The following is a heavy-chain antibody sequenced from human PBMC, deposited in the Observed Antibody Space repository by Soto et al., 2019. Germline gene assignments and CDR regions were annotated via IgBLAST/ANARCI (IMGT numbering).Heavy chain of an antibody. J-gene: IGHJ6*03. CDR1: GGSISSYY. CDR2: IYYSGST. D-gene: IGHD4-4*01. V-gene: IGHV4-59*01. Sequence: KPSETLSLTCTVSGGSISSYYWSWIRQPPGKGLEWIGYIYYSGSTNYNPSLKSRVTISVDTSKNQFSLKLSSVTAADTAVYYCARDPRSGSETTVTTSSELGNYYYYMDVWGKGTTVTVSS. CDR3: ARDPRSGSETTVTTSSELGNYYYYMDV.